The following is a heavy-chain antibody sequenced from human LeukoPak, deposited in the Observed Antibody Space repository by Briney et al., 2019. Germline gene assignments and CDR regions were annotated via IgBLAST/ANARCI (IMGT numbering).Heavy chain of an antibody. CDR1: GGSISSGDYY. J-gene: IGHJ4*02. CDR3: ARDRSSGWYGGHDY. D-gene: IGHD6-19*01. V-gene: IGHV4-30-4*08. Sequence: SQTLSLTCTVSGGSISSGDYYWSWIPQPPGKGLEWLGIIYDSGSTYYNPSLKRRVTISIDTSKNQFSLKLSSVTAADTAVYYCARDRSSGWYGGHDYWGQGTLVTVSS. CDR2: IYDSGST.